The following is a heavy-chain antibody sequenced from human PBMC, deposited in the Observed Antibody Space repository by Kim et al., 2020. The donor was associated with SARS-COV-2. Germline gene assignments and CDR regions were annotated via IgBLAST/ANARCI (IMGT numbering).Heavy chain of an antibody. Sequence: GGSLRLSCAASGFTASGFTFSNHGMHWVRQAPGKGLEWVAIFSHDGSSRYYADSVKGRFTISRDNSQNIIYLEMNSLREEDTAVYYCAKEAGDFWSGFNNAFDYWGQGTLVTVSS. D-gene: IGHD3-3*01. CDR1: SGFTASGFTFSNHG. J-gene: IGHJ4*02. CDR3: AKEAGDFWSGFNNAFDY. V-gene: IGHV3-30*18. CDR2: FSHDGSSR.